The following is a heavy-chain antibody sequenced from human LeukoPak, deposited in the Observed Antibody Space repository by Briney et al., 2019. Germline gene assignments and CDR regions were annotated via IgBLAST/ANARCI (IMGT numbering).Heavy chain of an antibody. Sequence: SETLSLTCSVSGDSSSRYHWSWIRQPPGKGLEWIGYFHYSGITNYNPSLASRVTMSGDTSKSQFSLNLRSVTVADTAVYYCARHDLRGGAFDIWGQGTTVTVSS. CDR3: ARHDLRGGAFDI. CDR2: FHYSGIT. V-gene: IGHV4-59*08. J-gene: IGHJ3*02. CDR1: GDSSSRYH. D-gene: IGHD2-15*01.